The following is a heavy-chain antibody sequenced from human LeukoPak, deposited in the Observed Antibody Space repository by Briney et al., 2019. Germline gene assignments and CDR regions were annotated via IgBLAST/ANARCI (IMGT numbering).Heavy chain of an antibody. CDR1: GGSISSYY. Sequence: SETLSLTCTVSGGSISSYYWSWIRQPPGRGLEWIGYIYYSGSTNYNPSLKSRVTISVDTSKNQFSLKLGSVTAADTAVYYCARQPDCTNGVCHPGAFDIWGQGTMVTVSS. D-gene: IGHD2-8*01. V-gene: IGHV4-59*08. CDR3: ARQPDCTNGVCHPGAFDI. CDR2: IYYSGST. J-gene: IGHJ3*02.